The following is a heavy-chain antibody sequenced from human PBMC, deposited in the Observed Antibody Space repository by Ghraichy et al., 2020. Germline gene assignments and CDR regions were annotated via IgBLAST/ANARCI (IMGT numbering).Heavy chain of an antibody. D-gene: IGHD3-22*01. CDR1: GGSISSYY. Sequence: SETLSLTCTVSGGSISSYYWSWIRQPPGKGLEWIGYIYYSGSTNYNPSLKSRVTISVDTSKNQFSLKLSSVTAADTAVYYCARDKGAENYYYDSSGLMDVWGKGTTVTVSS. CDR3: ARDKGAENYYYDSSGLMDV. J-gene: IGHJ6*04. V-gene: IGHV4-59*01. CDR2: IYYSGST.